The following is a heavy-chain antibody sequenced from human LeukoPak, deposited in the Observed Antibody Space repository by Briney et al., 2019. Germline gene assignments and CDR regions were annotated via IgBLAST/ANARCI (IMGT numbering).Heavy chain of an antibody. V-gene: IGHV3-64D*09. CDR3: VKDGDYYGSGSYLDY. CDR2: ISSNGGST. D-gene: IGHD3-10*01. CDR1: GFTFSSSA. Sequence: GGSLRLSCSASGFTFSSSAMHWVRQAPGKGLDYVSAISSNGGSTYYADSVKGRFTISRDNSKNTLYLQMSSLRAEDTAVYYCVKDGDYYGSGSYLDYWGQGTLVTVSS. J-gene: IGHJ4*02.